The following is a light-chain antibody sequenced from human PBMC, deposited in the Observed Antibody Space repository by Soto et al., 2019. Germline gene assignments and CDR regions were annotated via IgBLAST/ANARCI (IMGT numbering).Light chain of an antibody. CDR2: DAS. CDR1: QRGSSY. Sequence: EIVVTQPPSTLCLSPGERATLPCRASQRGSSYLAWYQQKPGQAPRLLIYDASKRATGSPVRFSGSGSGTEFTLTINRLEPEDFAVYYCHQYDSAPHTFGPGTRLDIK. J-gene: IGKJ5*01. V-gene: IGKV3-20*01. CDR3: HQYDSAPHT.